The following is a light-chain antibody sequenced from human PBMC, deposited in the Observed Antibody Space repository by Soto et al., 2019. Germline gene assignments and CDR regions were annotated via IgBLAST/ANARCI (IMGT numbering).Light chain of an antibody. CDR1: QSVSIW. J-gene: IGKJ1*01. CDR2: KSS. Sequence: DIQMTQSPSTLSASEGDRVTISCRASQSVSIWLARYQQKPGRAPKLLIYKSSILESGVPSRFSGSGSGTEFTLTISSLQPDDFATYYCQQFNTSPWTFGQGTK. V-gene: IGKV1-5*03. CDR3: QQFNTSPWT.